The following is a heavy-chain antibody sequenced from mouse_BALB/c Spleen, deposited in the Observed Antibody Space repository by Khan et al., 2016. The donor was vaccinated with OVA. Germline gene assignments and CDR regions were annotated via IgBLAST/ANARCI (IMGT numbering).Heavy chain of an antibody. D-gene: IGHD4-1*01. J-gene: IGHJ3*01. CDR2: NNPNSGDT. Sequence: QVQLKQSGAELVKPGASVKLSCKASGYTFTSYYVWWVKQKPGQSLEWMGENNPNSGDTKYNESFKSQATLTEDKSSSKVYMQLSRLTSEDSAIFYCTRSGYGTFAYWGQGTLVTVSA. V-gene: IGHV1S81*02. CDR3: TRSGYGTFAY. CDR1: GYTFTSYY.